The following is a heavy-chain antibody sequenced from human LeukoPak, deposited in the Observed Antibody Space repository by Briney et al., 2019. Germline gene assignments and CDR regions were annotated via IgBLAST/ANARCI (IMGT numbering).Heavy chain of an antibody. Sequence: GSVKDSCMASGYTFTSYYMHWVRQAPGQGREGMGIINPSGGSTSYAQKFQGRVTMTRDTSTSTVYMELSSLRSEDTAVYYCASGDSRDGYNPSGYWGQGTLVIVSS. CDR2: INPSGGST. V-gene: IGHV1-46*01. D-gene: IGHD5-24*01. CDR3: ASGDSRDGYNPSGY. J-gene: IGHJ4*02. CDR1: GYTFTSYY.